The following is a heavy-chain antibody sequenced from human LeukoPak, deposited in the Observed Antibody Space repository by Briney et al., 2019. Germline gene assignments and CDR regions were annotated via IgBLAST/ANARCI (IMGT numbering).Heavy chain of an antibody. CDR1: GFSFDDLG. CDR3: ARAVCPTIKFCDSSYFMDV. D-gene: IGHD6-6*01. V-gene: IGHV3-20*04. J-gene: IGHJ6*03. Sequence: GSLRFSCAASGFSFDDLGRTWLRHGPGKGLEWDAGINWNGASTGYADSVRGRFTISRDNAKNSLYLQMNSLRAEDTALYYCARAVCPTIKFCDSSYFMDVWGKGTTVTVSS. CDR2: INWNGAST.